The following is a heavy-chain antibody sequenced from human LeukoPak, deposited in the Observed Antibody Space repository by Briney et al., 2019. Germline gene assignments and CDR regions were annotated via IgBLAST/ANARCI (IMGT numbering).Heavy chain of an antibody. Sequence: PSETLSLTCSVSGVSISSYYWSWLRQPPGKGLEWIAYIYYSGSTNYNPSLKSRVTISVDTSKNQFSLKLSSVTAADTAVYYCARELGIAVAGRKKNWFDPWGQGTLVTVSS. J-gene: IGHJ5*02. V-gene: IGHV4-59*01. CDR2: IYYSGST. D-gene: IGHD6-19*01. CDR1: GVSISSYY. CDR3: ARELGIAVAGRKKNWFDP.